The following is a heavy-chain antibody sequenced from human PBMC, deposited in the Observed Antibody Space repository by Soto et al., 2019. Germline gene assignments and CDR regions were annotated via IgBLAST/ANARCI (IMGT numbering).Heavy chain of an antibody. CDR3: ARGVRHLGELSLLYYYYYYYMDV. Sequence: SETLSLTCAVHGGSFSGYYWSWIRQPPGKGLEWIGEINHSGSTNYNPSLKSRVTISVDTSKNQFSLKLSSVTAADTAVYYCARGVRHLGELSLLYYYYYYYMDVWGKGTTVTVXS. V-gene: IGHV4-34*01. CDR1: GGSFSGYY. D-gene: IGHD3-16*02. J-gene: IGHJ6*03. CDR2: INHSGST.